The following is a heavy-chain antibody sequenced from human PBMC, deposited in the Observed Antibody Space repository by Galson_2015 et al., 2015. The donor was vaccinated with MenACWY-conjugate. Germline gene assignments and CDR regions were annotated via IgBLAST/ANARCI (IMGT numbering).Heavy chain of an antibody. Sequence: SLRLSCAASGFIFNNYWMSWVRQVPGKGPEWVANIKQDGSEKYYVDSVRGRFTISRGNAKNSLYLQMNSLRAEGTAVYYCARDLGYYCSRNDCYSPYWGQGTLVTVSS. CDR2: IKQDGSEK. J-gene: IGHJ4*02. CDR1: GFIFNNYW. D-gene: IGHD2-2*01. CDR3: ARDLGYYCSRNDCYSPY. V-gene: IGHV3-7*03.